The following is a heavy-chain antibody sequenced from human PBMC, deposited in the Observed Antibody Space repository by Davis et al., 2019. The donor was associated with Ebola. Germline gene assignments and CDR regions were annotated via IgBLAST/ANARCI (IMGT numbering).Heavy chain of an antibody. D-gene: IGHD3-22*01. V-gene: IGHV4-59*08. CDR2: IYYSGST. CDR3: ARHVPQYYYDSSGYSTRPDYFDY. CDR1: GGSITSSY. Sequence: SETLSLTCTVSGGSITSSYWSWIRQPPGKGLEWIGYIYYSGSTNYNPSLKSRVTISVDKSKNQFSLKLSSVTAADTAVYYCARHVPQYYYDSSGYSTRPDYFDYWGQGTLVTVSS. J-gene: IGHJ4*02.